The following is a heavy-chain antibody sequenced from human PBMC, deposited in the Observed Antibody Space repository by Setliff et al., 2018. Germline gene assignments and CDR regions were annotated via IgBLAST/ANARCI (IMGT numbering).Heavy chain of an antibody. J-gene: IGHJ4*02. CDR1: GDSFSDYY. V-gene: IGHV4-34*01. CDR2: INHSGSP. Sequence: PSETLSLTCTVYGDSFSDYYWSWIRQPPGKGLEWIEEINHSGSPNYNPSLKSRVTMSVDTSKNQFSLKLTSVTAADTAVYYRRVWVDMIEVDSWAQGTLVTVSS. CDR3: RVWVDMIEVDS. D-gene: IGHD3-22*01.